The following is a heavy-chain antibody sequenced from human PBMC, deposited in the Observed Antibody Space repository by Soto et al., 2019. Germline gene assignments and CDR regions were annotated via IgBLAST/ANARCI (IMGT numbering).Heavy chain of an antibody. J-gene: IGHJ6*02. CDR2: IWYDGSNK. D-gene: IGHD1-20*01. CDR3: ARDIPSITGTTLGMDV. V-gene: IGHV3-33*01. Sequence: QVQLVESGGGVVQPGRSLRLSCAASGFTFSSYGMHWVRQAPGKGLEWVAVIWYDGSNKYYADSVKGRFTISRDNSKNTLYLQMNSLRAEDTAVYYCARDIPSITGTTLGMDVWGQGTTVTVSS. CDR1: GFTFSSYG.